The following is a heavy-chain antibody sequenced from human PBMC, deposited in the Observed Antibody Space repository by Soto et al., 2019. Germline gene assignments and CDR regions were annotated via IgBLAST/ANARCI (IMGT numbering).Heavy chain of an antibody. V-gene: IGHV2-5*02. Sequence: SGPTLVKPTQTLTLTCTFSGFSLSTSGVGVGWIRQPPGKALEWLALIYWDDDKRYSPSLKSRLTITKDTSKNQVVLTMTNMDPVDTATYYCAHRLPGPSGSRIGAFDIWGQGTMVTVSS. CDR2: IYWDDDK. J-gene: IGHJ3*02. D-gene: IGHD3-10*01. CDR1: GFSLSTSGVG. CDR3: AHRLPGPSGSRIGAFDI.